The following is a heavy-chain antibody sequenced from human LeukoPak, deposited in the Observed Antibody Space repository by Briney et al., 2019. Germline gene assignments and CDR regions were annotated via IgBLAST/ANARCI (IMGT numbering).Heavy chain of an antibody. D-gene: IGHD2-21*01. CDR3: GKVGVKVVVSATDY. Sequence: GGSLRLSCAASGFTFSSYSMSWVRQAPGKGLEWVSAISGSGGSTYYADSVKGLFTISRDNSKNTLYLQMNSLRGEDKAVYYCGKVGVKVVVSATDYWGQGTLVTVSS. V-gene: IGHV3-23*01. J-gene: IGHJ4*02. CDR1: GFTFSSYS. CDR2: ISGSGGST.